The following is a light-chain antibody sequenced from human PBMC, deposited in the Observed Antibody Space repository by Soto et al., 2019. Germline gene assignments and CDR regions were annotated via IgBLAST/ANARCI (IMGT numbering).Light chain of an antibody. V-gene: IGLV2-14*01. CDR2: DVT. J-gene: IGLJ2*01. Sequence: QSVLTQPASVSGSPGQSITISCSGTSSDVGGYNYVSWFQQYPGKAPKLLIYDVTNRPSGVSHRFSGSKSGNTASLTISGLQAEDEADYLCSSYTSSTLVVFGGGTKLTVL. CDR3: SSYTSSTLVV. CDR1: SSDVGGYNY.